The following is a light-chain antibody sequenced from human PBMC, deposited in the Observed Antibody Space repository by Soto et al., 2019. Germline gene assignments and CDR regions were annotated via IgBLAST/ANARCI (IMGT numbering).Light chain of an antibody. CDR3: HQFGSSTLET. V-gene: IGKV3-20*01. CDR2: RAS. J-gene: IGKJ3*01. Sequence: EIVLTQSPGTLSLSPGERATLSCRASQTISSSFLAWYQQKPGQAPRLLIYRASRRAPGIPDRFSGSGSWTDFTLTISRLEPEDFAVYYCHQFGSSTLETFGPGTKVEIK. CDR1: QTISSSF.